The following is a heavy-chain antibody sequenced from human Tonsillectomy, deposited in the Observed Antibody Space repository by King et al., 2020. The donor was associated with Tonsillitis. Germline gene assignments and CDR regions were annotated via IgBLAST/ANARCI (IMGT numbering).Heavy chain of an antibody. D-gene: IGHD6-13*01. CDR1: GYTFTSYD. CDR3: ARAGVAEPGTYYYYGMDV. J-gene: IGHJ6*02. Sequence: VQLVQSGAEVKKPGASVKVSCKASGYTFTSYDINWVRQATGQGLEWMGWMNPNSGNTGYAQKFQGRVTMTRNTSISTAYMELSSLRSEDTAVYYCARAGVAEPGTYYYYGMDVWGQGTTVTVSS. CDR2: MNPNSGNT. V-gene: IGHV1-8*01.